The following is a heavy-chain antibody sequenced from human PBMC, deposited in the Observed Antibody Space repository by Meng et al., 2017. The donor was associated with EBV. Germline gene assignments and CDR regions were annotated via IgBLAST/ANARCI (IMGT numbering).Heavy chain of an antibody. CDR1: GGTFRSDA. CDR3: ASESGRGFTPDY. D-gene: IGHD3-10*01. CDR2: LIPMSGAP. J-gene: IGHJ4*02. Sequence: QVQLQQAGAGVKKLGSSVKVSCRTSGGTFRSDAVSWVRQAPGQGLEWMGGLIPMSGAPHYAQKFQDRVTIIADESTSTHSMELNNLRFEDTAMYYCASESGRGFTPDYWGQGTLVTVSS. V-gene: IGHV1-69*01.